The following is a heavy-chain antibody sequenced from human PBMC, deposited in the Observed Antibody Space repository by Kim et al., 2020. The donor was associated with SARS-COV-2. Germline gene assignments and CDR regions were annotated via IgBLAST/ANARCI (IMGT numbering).Heavy chain of an antibody. V-gene: IGHV3-74*01. J-gene: IGHJ3*02. D-gene: IGHD6-13*01. Sequence: GGSLRLSCAASGFTFSSYWMHWVRQAPGKGLVWVSRINSDGSSTSYADSVKGRFTISRDNAKNTLYLQMNSLRAEDTAVYYCARDSDSSSWYGWGDAFDIWGQGTMVTVSS. CDR1: GFTFSSYW. CDR2: INSDGSST. CDR3: ARDSDSSSWYGWGDAFDI.